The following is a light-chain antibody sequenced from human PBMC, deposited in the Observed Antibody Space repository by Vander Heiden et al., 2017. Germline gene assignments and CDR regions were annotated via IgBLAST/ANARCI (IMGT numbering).Light chain of an antibody. Sequence: EIVLTQSPATLSLSPGERATLSCRASQSVSSYLAWYQQKPGQAPRVLIYDASNRATGIPARFSGSGSGTEFTLTISSLEPEDFAVYFCQHRSNGLGFTFGPGTKVEIK. V-gene: IGKV3-11*01. J-gene: IGKJ3*01. CDR1: QSVSSY. CDR2: DAS. CDR3: QHRSNGLGFT.